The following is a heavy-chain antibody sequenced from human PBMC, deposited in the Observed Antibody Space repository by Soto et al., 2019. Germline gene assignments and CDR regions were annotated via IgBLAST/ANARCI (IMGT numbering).Heavy chain of an antibody. J-gene: IGHJ6*02. D-gene: IGHD3-3*01. V-gene: IGHV5-10-1*01. Sequence: GESLKITCKGSGYSFTSYWISWVRQMPGKGLEWMGRIDPSDSYTNYSPSFQGHVTISADKSISTAYLQWSSLKASDTAMYYSASPGVLRCFGWGWGVMDFCRQGTKV. CDR2: IDPSDSYT. CDR3: ASPGVLRCFGWGWGVMDF. CDR1: GYSFTSYW.